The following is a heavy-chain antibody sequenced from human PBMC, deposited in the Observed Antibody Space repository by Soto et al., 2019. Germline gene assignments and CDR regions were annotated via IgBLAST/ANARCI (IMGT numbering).Heavy chain of an antibody. D-gene: IGHD2-15*01. Sequence: QVQLVQSGAEVKKPGSSVKVSCKASGGTFSSYAISWVRQAPGQGLEWMGGIIPIFGTANYAQKFQGRVTITADESTSTAYMELRSLRSEDTAVYYCARSPLRYCSGGSCYFDAFDIWGQGTMVTVSS. CDR3: ARSPLRYCSGGSCYFDAFDI. J-gene: IGHJ3*02. V-gene: IGHV1-69*01. CDR2: IIPIFGTA. CDR1: GGTFSSYA.